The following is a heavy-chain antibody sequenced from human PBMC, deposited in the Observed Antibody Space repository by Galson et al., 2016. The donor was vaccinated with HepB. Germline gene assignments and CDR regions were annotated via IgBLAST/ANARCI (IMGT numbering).Heavy chain of an antibody. CDR2: IYGSSSDT. CDR1: GFTFYSFA. V-gene: IGHV3-23*01. J-gene: IGHJ4*02. D-gene: IGHD3-9*01. CDR3: AREPVRLDDLLTGPPKNPDY. Sequence: SLRLSCAASGFTFYSFAMSWVRQAPGEGLEWVSTIYGSSSDTYYADSVKGRFTISRDNSKNTLYLQMNSLRAEDTAVYYCAREPVRLDDLLTGPPKNPDYWGQGTLVTVSS.